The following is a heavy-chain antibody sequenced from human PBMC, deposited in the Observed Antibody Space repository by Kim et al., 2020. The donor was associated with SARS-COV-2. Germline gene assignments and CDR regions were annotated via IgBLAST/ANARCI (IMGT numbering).Heavy chain of an antibody. CDR2: IFYTGAT. Sequence: SETLSLTCGVPGGSIGGFYWTWVRQPPGKALEWIGNIFYTGATDYNPSLKSRVTMSVGASKNSFSLHLRPCPAADTAVYFFARRGQFAYAFYVWGQGT. CDR1: GGSIGGFY. CDR3: ARRGQFAYAFYV. D-gene: IGHD3-16*01. J-gene: IGHJ3*01. V-gene: IGHV4-59*08.